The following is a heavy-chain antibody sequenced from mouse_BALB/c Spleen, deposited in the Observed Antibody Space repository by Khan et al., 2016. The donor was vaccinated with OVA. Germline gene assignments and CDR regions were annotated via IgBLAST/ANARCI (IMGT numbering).Heavy chain of an antibody. CDR3: ADNLNGSIAY. CDR1: GFTFSSYS. Sequence: EVELVESGGDLVKPGGSLKLSCAASGFTFSSYSMSWVRQTPDKRLEWVASISSGGDYTYYPDSVKGRFTISSYNAKNTLYLKMSDLKSEDTAMYYCADNLNGSIAYWGQGTLVTVSA. V-gene: IGHV5-6*01. CDR2: ISSGGDYT. J-gene: IGHJ3*01. D-gene: IGHD1-3*01.